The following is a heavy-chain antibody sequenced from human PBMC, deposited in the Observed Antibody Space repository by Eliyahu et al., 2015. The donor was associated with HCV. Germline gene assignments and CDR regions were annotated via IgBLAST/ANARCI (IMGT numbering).Heavy chain of an antibody. CDR2: IWHDASHV. Sequence: QVQLVESGGGVVQPGESLRLSCAASGFXFGASGMHWLRQAPGKGLEWVAFIWHDASHVNYVDSVRGRFTISRDNSKNTLYLQMNSLRPEDTAEYYCAKIMDFGKNLPQYWGQGTLVTVSS. D-gene: IGHD3-10*01. J-gene: IGHJ4*02. V-gene: IGHV3-30*02. CDR1: GFXFGASG. CDR3: AKIMDFGKNLPQY.